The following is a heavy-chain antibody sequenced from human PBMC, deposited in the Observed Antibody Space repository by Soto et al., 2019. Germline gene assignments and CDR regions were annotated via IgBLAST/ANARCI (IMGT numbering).Heavy chain of an antibody. CDR3: ARWVNSGSHTPANDY. CDR1: GCTFSSYA. V-gene: IGHV1-69*13. D-gene: IGHD1-26*01. CDR2: IIPIFGTA. Sequence: SVKLSCKASGCTFSSYAISWVRQAPGQGLEWMGGIIPIFGTANYAQKFQGRVTITADESTSTAYMELSSLRSEDTAVYYCARWVNSGSHTPANDYWGQGTLVTVSS. J-gene: IGHJ4*02.